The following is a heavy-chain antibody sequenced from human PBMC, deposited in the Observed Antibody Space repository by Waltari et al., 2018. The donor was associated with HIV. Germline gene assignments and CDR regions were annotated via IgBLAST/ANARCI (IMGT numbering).Heavy chain of an antibody. V-gene: IGHV3-23*05. D-gene: IGHD1-1*01. Sequence: EERLSESGGGLIQPGGSRRLSCEASGFSISAYAMSWVRQAPGKGLEWFSGIDGSGLKKYDADSVKGRFTISRDNSKNTVSLHMNNLRADDTALYFCAKSQLPPPDTLYYYYYYAMDVWGQGTTVTVSS. CDR3: AKSQLPPPDTLYYYYYYAMDV. CDR1: GFSISAYA. CDR2: IDGSGLKK. J-gene: IGHJ6*02.